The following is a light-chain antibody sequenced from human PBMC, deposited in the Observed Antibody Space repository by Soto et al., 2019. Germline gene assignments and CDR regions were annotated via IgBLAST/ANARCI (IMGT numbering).Light chain of an antibody. V-gene: IGLV2-14*01. Sequence: QSVLTQPASVSGSPGQSITISCTGTSSDVGRYNYVSWYQQHPGKAPKLMIYDVSNRPSGVSNRFPGSKSGNTASLTISGLQAEDEADYYCSSYATSSTYVFGNGTKVTVL. CDR2: DVS. CDR3: SSYATSSTYV. J-gene: IGLJ1*01. CDR1: SSDVGRYNY.